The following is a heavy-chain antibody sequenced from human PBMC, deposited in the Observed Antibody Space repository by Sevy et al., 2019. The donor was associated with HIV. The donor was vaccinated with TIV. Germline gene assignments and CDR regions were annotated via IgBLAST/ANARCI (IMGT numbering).Heavy chain of an antibody. Sequence: GGSLRLSCAASGFTFGSYMMHWVRQAPGKGLEWVSSISGISNYIYYADSVKGRFSNSRDNAMNSLFLEMDSLTGEDTAVFYCARAVPATDAFDVWGQGTLVTVSS. CDR1: GFTFGSYM. V-gene: IGHV3-21*01. J-gene: IGHJ3*01. CDR3: ARAVPATDAFDV. CDR2: ISGISNYI. D-gene: IGHD6-19*01.